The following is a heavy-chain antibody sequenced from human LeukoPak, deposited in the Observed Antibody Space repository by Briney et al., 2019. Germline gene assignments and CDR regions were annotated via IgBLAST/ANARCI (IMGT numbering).Heavy chain of an antibody. D-gene: IGHD1-26*01. Sequence: SETLSLTCTVSGGSISSSSYYWGWIRQPPGMGLEWIGTIYYSGSTYYNPSLKSRVTISVDTSKNQFSLKLSSVTAADTAVYYCARRLGATRGLFDYWGQGTLVTVSS. CDR2: IYYSGST. CDR1: GGSISSSSYY. J-gene: IGHJ4*02. CDR3: ARRLGATRGLFDY. V-gene: IGHV4-39*01.